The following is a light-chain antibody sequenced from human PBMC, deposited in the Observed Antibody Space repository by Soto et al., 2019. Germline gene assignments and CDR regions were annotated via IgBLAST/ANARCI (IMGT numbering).Light chain of an antibody. J-gene: IGKJ2*01. V-gene: IGKV1-12*01. CDR1: QGISTG. CDR3: QQASSHPYT. CDR2: GAS. Sequence: DIQMTQSPSAVSASVGDRVTITCRASQGISTGLAWYQQKPGKAPKFLIYGASSLERGVPSRFSGSGSGTDFTLTISSLQSEDFATYYSQQASSHPYTFGQGTKLEIK.